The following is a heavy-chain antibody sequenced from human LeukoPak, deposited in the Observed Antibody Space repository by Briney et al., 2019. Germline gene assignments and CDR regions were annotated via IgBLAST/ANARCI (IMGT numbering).Heavy chain of an antibody. CDR2: AYFSGNT. CDR3: AREAPHGAFDY. Sequence: SETLSLTCTVSGYSISSGYYWGWIRQPPGKGLEWIGFAYFSGNTNYNPSLKSRVSISVDTSKNQLSLDLSSVTAADTAVYYCAREAPHGAFDYWGQGTLVTVSS. D-gene: IGHD4-17*01. V-gene: IGHV4-61*01. CDR1: GYSISSGYY. J-gene: IGHJ4*02.